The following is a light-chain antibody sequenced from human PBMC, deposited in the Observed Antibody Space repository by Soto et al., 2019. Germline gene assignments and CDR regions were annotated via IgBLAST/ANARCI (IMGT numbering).Light chain of an antibody. J-gene: IGLJ1*01. CDR2: EVT. CDR1: SSDIGAYDY. Sequence: QSVLTQPASVSGSPGQSITISCTGTSSDIGAYDYVSWYQQYPGRVPKLLIHEVTNRPSGVSDRFSGSKSGNTASLTISGLQTEDEADYYCSSHAGSSAFYFFGTGTKVTVL. CDR3: SSHAGSSAFYF. V-gene: IGLV2-14*01.